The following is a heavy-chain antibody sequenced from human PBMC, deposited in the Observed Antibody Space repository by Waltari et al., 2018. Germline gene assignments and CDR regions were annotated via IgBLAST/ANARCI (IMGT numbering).Heavy chain of an antibody. D-gene: IGHD6-13*01. V-gene: IGHV4-4*07. CDR2: IYTSGST. J-gene: IGHJ4*02. CDR3: AREGAREQLVIYFDY. Sequence: QVQLQESGPGLVKPSETLSLTCTVSGGSIRSYYWSWIRQPAGKGLEWIGRIYTSGSTNYNPSLKSRVTMSVDTSKNQFSLKLSSVTAADTAVYYCAREGAREQLVIYFDYWGQGTLVTVSS. CDR1: GGSIRSYY.